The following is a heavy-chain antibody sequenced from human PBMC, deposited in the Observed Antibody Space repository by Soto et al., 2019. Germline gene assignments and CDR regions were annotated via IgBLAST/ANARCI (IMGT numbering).Heavy chain of an antibody. Sequence: PGGSLRLSCAASGFTFSSYCMHWVRQAPGKGLEWVAVIWYDGSNKYYADSVKGRFTISRDNSKNTLYLQMNSLRAEDTAVYYCARDWAAAGEFYYYYYYMDVWGKGTTVTVSS. CDR3: ARDWAAAGEFYYYYYYMDV. V-gene: IGHV3-33*01. J-gene: IGHJ6*03. D-gene: IGHD6-13*01. CDR2: IWYDGSNK. CDR1: GFTFSSYC.